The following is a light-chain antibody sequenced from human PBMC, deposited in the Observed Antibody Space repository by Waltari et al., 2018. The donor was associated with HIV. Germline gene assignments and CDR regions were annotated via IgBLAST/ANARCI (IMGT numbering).Light chain of an antibody. CDR3: VTWDNSLSAYV. CDR2: DNN. CDR1: SSNIGNNY. Sequence: QSVLTQPPSLSAAPGQRVTISCSGSSSNIGNNYVTWYQQLPGTAPTLVIYDNNKRPQGIPDRFSGSKSGTSATLGITGLQTGDEADYYCVTWDNSLSAYVFGTGTKVTVL. J-gene: IGLJ1*01. V-gene: IGLV1-51*01.